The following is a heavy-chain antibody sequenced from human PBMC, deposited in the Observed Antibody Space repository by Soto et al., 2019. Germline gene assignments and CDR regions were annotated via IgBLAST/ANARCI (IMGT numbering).Heavy chain of an antibody. D-gene: IGHD3-3*01. J-gene: IGHJ6*02. CDR2: IYYSGST. CDR3: ARVGRDFWSGMMGMAV. V-gene: IGHV4-59*01. CDR1: GGSISRYY. Sequence: PSENPSLTWTVSGGSISRYYWGWVRQPPGKGLEWIGYIYYSGSTKYNPSLKSRVTISVDTSKNHFSLKLSSVTAADTAVYYCARVGRDFWSGMMGMAVWGHGTTLTV.